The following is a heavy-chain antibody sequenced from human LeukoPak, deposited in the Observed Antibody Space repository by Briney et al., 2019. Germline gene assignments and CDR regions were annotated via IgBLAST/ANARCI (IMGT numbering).Heavy chain of an antibody. CDR2: IYYSGST. J-gene: IGHJ4*02. CDR1: GGSISSYY. Sequence: SETLSLTCTVSGGSISSYYWSWIRQPPGKGLEWIGYIYYSGSTNYNPSLKSRVTISVDTSKNQFSLKLSSVTAADTAVYYCARRRDILTGYYSDYWGQGTLVTVSS. D-gene: IGHD3-9*01. V-gene: IGHV4-59*01. CDR3: ARRRDILTGYYSDY.